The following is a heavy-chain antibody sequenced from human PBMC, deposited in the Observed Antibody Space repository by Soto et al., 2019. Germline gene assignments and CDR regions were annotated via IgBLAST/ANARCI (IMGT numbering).Heavy chain of an antibody. D-gene: IGHD6-13*01. V-gene: IGHV3-23*01. CDR2: ISSSGDSP. CDR1: GFTFSNYA. Sequence: GGSLRLSCAASGFTFSNYAMSWVRQAPGKGLEWVSAISSSGDSPYYADSVKGRFTISRDNAKNTLYLQMNSLRAEDTAVYYCARVLPAAAGDKTYYYGMDVWGQGTTVTVSS. J-gene: IGHJ6*02. CDR3: ARVLPAAAGDKTYYYGMDV.